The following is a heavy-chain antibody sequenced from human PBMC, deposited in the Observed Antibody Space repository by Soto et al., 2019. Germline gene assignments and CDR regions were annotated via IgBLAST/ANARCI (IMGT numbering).Heavy chain of an antibody. Sequence: QVQLVQSGAEVKKPGASVKVSCKASGYTFTSYDINWVRQATGQGLEWMGWMNPNSGNTGYAQKLQGRVTRTRHTSISTAYMELSSLRSEDTAVYYCARGHMITFGGVIYEGIDYWGQGTLVTVSS. CDR3: ARGHMITFGGVIYEGIDY. D-gene: IGHD3-16*02. V-gene: IGHV1-8*01. J-gene: IGHJ4*02. CDR2: MNPNSGNT. CDR1: GYTFTSYD.